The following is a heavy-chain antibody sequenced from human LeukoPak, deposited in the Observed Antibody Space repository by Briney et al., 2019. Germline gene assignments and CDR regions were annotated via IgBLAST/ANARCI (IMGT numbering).Heavy chain of an antibody. CDR3: ATPHCSGGSCYPWRDAFDI. Sequence: GASVKVSCKASGGTFSSYAISWVRQAPGQGLEWMGGIIPIFGTANYAQKFQGRVTITADKSTSTAYMELSSLRSEDTAVYYCATPHCSGGSCYPWRDAFDIWGQGTMVTVSS. CDR1: GGTFSSYA. CDR2: IIPIFGTA. V-gene: IGHV1-69*06. D-gene: IGHD2-15*01. J-gene: IGHJ3*02.